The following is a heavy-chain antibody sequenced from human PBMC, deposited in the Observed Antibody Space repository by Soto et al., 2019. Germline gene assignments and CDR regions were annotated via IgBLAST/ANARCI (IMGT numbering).Heavy chain of an antibody. CDR3: AKEGGNSGFSYYYDGMDV. J-gene: IGHJ6*02. V-gene: IGHV3-30*18. Sequence: GGSLRLSCAASGFTFSSYGMHWVRQAPGKGLEWVAVISYDGSNKYYADSVKGRFTISRDNSKNTLYLQMNSLRAEDTAVYYCAKEGGNSGFSYYYDGMDVWGQGTTVTVSS. CDR1: GFTFSSYG. CDR2: ISYDGSNK. D-gene: IGHD4-4*01.